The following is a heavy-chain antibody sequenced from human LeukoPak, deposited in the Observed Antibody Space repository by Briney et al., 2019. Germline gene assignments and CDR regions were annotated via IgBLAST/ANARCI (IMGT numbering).Heavy chain of an antibody. Sequence: GGSLRLSCAASGFTSSSYAMHWVRPAPGKGLEWVAVISYDGSNKYYADSVKGRFTISRDNSKNTLYLQMNSLRAEDTAVYYCAREVQVSFDYWGQGTLVTVSS. D-gene: IGHD4-11*01. CDR1: GFTSSSYA. CDR3: AREVQVSFDY. V-gene: IGHV3-30*04. CDR2: ISYDGSNK. J-gene: IGHJ4*02.